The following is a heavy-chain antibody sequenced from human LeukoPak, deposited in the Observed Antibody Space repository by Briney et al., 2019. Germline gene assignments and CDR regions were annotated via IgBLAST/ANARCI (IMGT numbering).Heavy chain of an antibody. CDR3: ARRQATAEHFDY. V-gene: IGHV5-51*01. J-gene: IGHJ4*02. CDR1: GYSFTTYW. D-gene: IGHD1-26*01. Sequence: GESLKISCKASGYSFTTYWIAWVRQMPGKGLEWMGIIYPGDSDTRYRPSFQGQVTISADKSINTAYLQWSSLKPSDTAMYYCARRQATAEHFDYWGQGTLVTVSS. CDR2: IYPGDSDT.